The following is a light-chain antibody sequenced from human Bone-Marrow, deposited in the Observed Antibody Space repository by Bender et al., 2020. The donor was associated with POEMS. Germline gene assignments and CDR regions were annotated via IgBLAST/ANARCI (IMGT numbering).Light chain of an antibody. CDR2: EVS. J-gene: IGLJ2*01. CDR1: SSDVGGYNY. CDR3: SSYAGSNNLV. Sequence: QSALTQPPSASGSPGQSVTISCTGTSSDVGGYNYVSWYQHHPGEAPRLIIYEVSKRPSGVPDRFSGSKSANTASLTVTGLQAEDEADYYCSSYAGSNNLVFGGGTKLTVL. V-gene: IGLV2-8*01.